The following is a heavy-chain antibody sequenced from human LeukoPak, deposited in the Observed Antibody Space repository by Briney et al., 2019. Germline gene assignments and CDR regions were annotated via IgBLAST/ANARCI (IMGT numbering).Heavy chain of an antibody. CDR2: IKQDGSEK. CDR3: ARDRSVDTEANDY. D-gene: IGHD5-18*01. J-gene: IGHJ4*02. Sequence: GGSLRLSCAASGFTFSSYWMSWVRQAPGKGLEWVANIKQDGSEKYYVDSVKGRFTISRDNAKNSLYLQMNSLRAEDTAVYYCARDRSVDTEANDYWGQGTLVTVSS. CDR1: GFTFSSYW. V-gene: IGHV3-7*01.